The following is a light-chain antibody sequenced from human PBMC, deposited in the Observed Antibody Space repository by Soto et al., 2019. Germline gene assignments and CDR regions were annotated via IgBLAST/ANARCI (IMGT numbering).Light chain of an antibody. Sequence: EIVLTQSPGSLSLSPGERATLSCRASQSVDSSFFAWYQKKPGQAPRLLIYGASKRATGIPDRFSGSGSGTAFNLTISRLEPEDFAVYYCQQYVSSVTFGQGTKVEIK. CDR1: QSVDSSF. CDR2: GAS. J-gene: IGKJ1*01. CDR3: QQYVSSVT. V-gene: IGKV3-20*01.